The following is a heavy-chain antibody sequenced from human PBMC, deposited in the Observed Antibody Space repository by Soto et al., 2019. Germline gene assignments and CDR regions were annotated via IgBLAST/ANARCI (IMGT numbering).Heavy chain of an antibody. CDR1: GGSIIDYY. V-gene: IGHV4-59*08. CDR2: INHNGYS. CDR3: ARQGYGPLHGLVEV. Sequence: QVQLQESGPGLVKPSETLSLTCTVSGGSIIDYYCSWFRQPPGKGLEWIGYINHNGYSAYNLSLKRRVTMSVDTSKTQFSLTLDSVTATDTAVYYCARQGYGPLHGLVEVWGQGTTVIVS. D-gene: IGHD1-1*01. J-gene: IGHJ6*02.